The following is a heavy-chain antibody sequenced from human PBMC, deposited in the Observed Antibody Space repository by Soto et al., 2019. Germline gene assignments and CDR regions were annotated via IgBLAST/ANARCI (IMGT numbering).Heavy chain of an antibody. CDR3: ATQPAPYSTGIHV. CDR2: ISSSSGYI. V-gene: IGHV3-21*01. J-gene: IGHJ6*02. CDR1: GFTFSTYT. Sequence: GGSLRLSCAASGFTFSTYTMNWVRQAPGKGLEWVSSISSSSGYIYYADSVKGRFTISRDNAKNSLYLQMNSLRAEDTAVYYCATQPAPYSTGIHVSGHGPKVTVTS. D-gene: IGHD2-21*01.